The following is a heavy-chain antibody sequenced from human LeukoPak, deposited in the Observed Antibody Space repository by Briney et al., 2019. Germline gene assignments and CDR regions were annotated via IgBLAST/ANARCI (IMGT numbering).Heavy chain of an antibody. CDR3: AKDWDTAMVLTPKNPFDY. CDR2: ISGSGGST. D-gene: IGHD5-18*01. CDR1: GFTFSSYA. Sequence: GGSLRLSCAASGFTFSSYAMSWVRQAPGKGLEWVSAISGSGGSTYYADSVKGRFTISRDNSKNTLYLQMNSLRAEDTAVYYCAKDWDTAMVLTPKNPFDYWGQGTLVTVSS. J-gene: IGHJ4*02. V-gene: IGHV3-23*01.